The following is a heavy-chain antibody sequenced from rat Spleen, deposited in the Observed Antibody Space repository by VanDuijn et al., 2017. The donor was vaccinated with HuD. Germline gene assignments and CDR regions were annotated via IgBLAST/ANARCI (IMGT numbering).Heavy chain of an antibody. V-gene: IGHV5-25*01. D-gene: IGHD1-1*01. J-gene: IGHJ2*01. Sequence: EVQLVESGGGLVQPGRSLKLSCAASGFTFSDYAMAWVRQSPKKGLEWVASISTGGGNTYYRDSVKGRFTISRDNAKSTLYLQMNSLRSEDTATYYCTKDYYSGGYWGQGVMVTVSS. CDR3: TKDYYSGGY. CDR2: ISTGGGNT. CDR1: GFTFSDYA.